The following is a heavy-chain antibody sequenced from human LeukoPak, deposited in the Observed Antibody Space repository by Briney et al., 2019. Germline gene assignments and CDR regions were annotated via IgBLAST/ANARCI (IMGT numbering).Heavy chain of an antibody. CDR3: ASGNYYDSSGYHRDY. J-gene: IGHJ4*02. CDR2: INPNSRGT. Sequence: ASVKVSCKASGYTFTGYYMHWVRQAPGQGLEWMGWINPNSRGTNYAQKFQGRVTMTRDTSISTAYMELSRLRSDDTAVYYCASGNYYDSSGYHRDYWGQGTLVTVSS. V-gene: IGHV1-2*02. D-gene: IGHD3-22*01. CDR1: GYTFTGYY.